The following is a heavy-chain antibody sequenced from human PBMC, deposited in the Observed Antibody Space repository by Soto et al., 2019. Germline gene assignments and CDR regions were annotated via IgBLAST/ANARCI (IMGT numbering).Heavy chain of an antibody. J-gene: IGHJ6*02. D-gene: IGHD3-22*01. CDR3: ARNYDSSGYSTARDYYGMYV. Sequence: GGSLRLSCAASGFTFDDYAMHWVRQAPGKGLEWVSGISWNSGSIGYVDSVKGRFTISRDNAKNSLYLQMNSLRAEDTALYYCARNYDSSGYSTARDYYGMYVWGQGTTVTVSS. CDR2: ISWNSGSI. CDR1: GFTFDDYA. V-gene: IGHV3-9*01.